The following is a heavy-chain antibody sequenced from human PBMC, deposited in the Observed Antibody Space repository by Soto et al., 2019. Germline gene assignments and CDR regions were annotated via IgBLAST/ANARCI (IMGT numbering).Heavy chain of an antibody. CDR2: ASPPFRPS. V-gene: IGHV1-69*01. D-gene: IGHD3-10*01. Sequence: QVPLVQSGAEVKKPGSSVKVSCKTSGVSLNNNGIDWLRQAPGHGLEWMGGASPPFRPSNYARKFQGRISITADASTGTVSMELGSLTSEETAQYYFARVLYYGSGSYSPYGMDVWGQGTTFTVSS. CDR1: GVSLNNNG. J-gene: IGHJ6*02. CDR3: ARVLYYGSGSYSPYGMDV.